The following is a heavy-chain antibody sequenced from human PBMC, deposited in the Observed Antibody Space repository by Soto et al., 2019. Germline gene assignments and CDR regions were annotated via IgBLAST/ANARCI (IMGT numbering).Heavy chain of an antibody. Sequence: SLTGTVSGGSISSYYWSWIRQPPGKGLEWIGYIYYSGSTNYNPSLKSRVTISVDTSKNQFSLKLSSVTAADTAVYYCARYCSGGSCYWDNWFDPWGQGTLVTVS. CDR2: IYYSGST. D-gene: IGHD2-15*01. J-gene: IGHJ5*02. CDR3: ARYCSGGSCYWDNWFDP. V-gene: IGHV4-59*01. CDR1: GGSISSYY.